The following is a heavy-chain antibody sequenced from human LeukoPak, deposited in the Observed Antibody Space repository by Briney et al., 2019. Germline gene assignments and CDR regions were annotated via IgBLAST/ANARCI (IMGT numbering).Heavy chain of an antibody. CDR1: GYTFTGYY. V-gene: IGHV1-46*01. D-gene: IGHD3-16*01. CDR2: ISPNDGST. CDR3: ARDPCIISCYNWFEP. J-gene: IGHJ5*02. Sequence: ASVKVSCKASGYTFTGYYMHWLRQAPGQGLEWMGVISPNDGSTTNAQKFRGRVTMTRDTSTSTVYMELSSLRSEDTAVYYCARDPCIISCYNWFEPWGQGTLVTVSS.